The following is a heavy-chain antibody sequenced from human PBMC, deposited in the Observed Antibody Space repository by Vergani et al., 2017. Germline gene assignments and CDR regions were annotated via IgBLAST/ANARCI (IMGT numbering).Heavy chain of an antibody. D-gene: IGHD5-18*01. V-gene: IGHV3-30*18. CDR3: AKTIQHYFDY. J-gene: IGHJ4*02. CDR2: ISYDGIKK. Sequence: QVQLEESGGGVVQPGRSLRLSCAASGFTFSSYGMHWVRQAPGKGLEWVAVISYDGIKKYYAESVKGRITISRDNSKNTLYLQMNSLRAEDTAVYYCAKTIQHYFDYWGQGTLVTVSS. CDR1: GFTFSSYG.